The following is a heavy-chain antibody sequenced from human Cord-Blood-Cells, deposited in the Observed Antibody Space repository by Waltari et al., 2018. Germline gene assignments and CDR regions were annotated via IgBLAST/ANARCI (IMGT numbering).Heavy chain of an antibody. D-gene: IGHD1-26*01. CDR2: INPNSGGT. J-gene: IGHJ3*02. V-gene: IGHV1-2*04. CDR3: ARDSGSYFSAFDI. Sequence: QVQLVQSGAEVKKPGASVKVSCKASGYTFTGYYMHWVRPAPGQGLEWMGWINPNSGGTNYAQKFQGWVTMTRDTSISTAYMELSRLRSDDTAVYYCARDSGSYFSAFDIWGQGTMVTVSS. CDR1: GYTFTGYY.